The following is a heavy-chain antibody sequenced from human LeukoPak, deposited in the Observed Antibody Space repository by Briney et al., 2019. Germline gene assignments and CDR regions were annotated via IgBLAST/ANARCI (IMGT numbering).Heavy chain of an antibody. D-gene: IGHD1-26*01. J-gene: IGHJ6*03. V-gene: IGHV1-2*02. CDR2: INPNSGGT. Sequence: ASVKVSCKASGYTFTGYYMHWVRQAPGQGLEWMGWINPNSGGTNYAQKFQGRVTMIRDTSISTAYMELSRLRSDDTAVYYCARDSGSGIVGATMPYYYYYMDVWGKGTTVTVSS. CDR1: GYTFTGYY. CDR3: ARDSGSGIVGATMPYYYYYMDV.